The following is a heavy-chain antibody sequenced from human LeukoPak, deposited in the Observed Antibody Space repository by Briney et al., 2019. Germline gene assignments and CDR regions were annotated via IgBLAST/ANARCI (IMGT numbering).Heavy chain of an antibody. CDR1: GFLFSRYR. V-gene: IGHV3-21*01. D-gene: IGHD3-10*01. Sequence: GGSLRLSCAASGFLFSRYRMNWVRQAPGKGLEWVSSISSSSSYIYYADSVKGRFTISRDNAKNSLYLQMNSLRAEDTAVYYCARVYYGSGSYYSGDYWGQGTLVTVSS. CDR3: ARVYYGSGSYYSGDY. J-gene: IGHJ4*02. CDR2: ISSSSSYI.